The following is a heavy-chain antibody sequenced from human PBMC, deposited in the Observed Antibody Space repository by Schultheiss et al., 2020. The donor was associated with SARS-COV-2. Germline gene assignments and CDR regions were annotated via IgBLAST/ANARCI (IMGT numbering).Heavy chain of an antibody. CDR3: AREMGPGTIIRYWFDP. V-gene: IGHV3-23*01. D-gene: IGHD3-16*01. J-gene: IGHJ5*02. CDR1: GFTFSSYS. Sequence: GGSLRLSCAASGFTFSSYSMNWVRQAPGKGLEWVSAISGSGGSTYYADSVKGRFTISRDNSKNTLYLQMNSLRAEDTAVYYCAREMGPGTIIRYWFDPWGQGTLVTVSS. CDR2: ISGSGGST.